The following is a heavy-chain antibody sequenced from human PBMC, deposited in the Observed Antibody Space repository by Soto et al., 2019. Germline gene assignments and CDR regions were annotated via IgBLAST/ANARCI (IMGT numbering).Heavy chain of an antibody. D-gene: IGHD1-26*01. J-gene: IGHJ4*01. V-gene: IGHV1-3*04. CDR2: INTGTGNT. CDR3: ACAGWEPRALDF. CDR1: GYSLHRYA. Sequence: SEKVSCQPSGYSLHRYAKHWGCQAPGQRLEWVGWINTGTGNTKYLQTFQRRVTITRNTSASTADMEQSSLRSEDAHVYYCACAGWEPRALDFRGQGTLVTVSS.